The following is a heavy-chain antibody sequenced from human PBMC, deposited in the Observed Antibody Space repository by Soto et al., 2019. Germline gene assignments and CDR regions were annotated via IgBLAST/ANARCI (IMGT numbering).Heavy chain of an antibody. CDR1: GFTFSSYA. J-gene: IGHJ6*01. V-gene: IGHV3-23*01. CDR2: IGAGGGTT. Sequence: EVQLLQSGGGLLQPGGSLRLSCAASGFTFSSYAMTWVRRAPGKGLEWVSAIGAGGGTTYYADSVKGRFPVSRDNSKNTLYLQMNSLSAEDTAVYYCAQPPASVSSTTYSNSGMDVAVRGTTVTVSS. D-gene: IGHD1-26*01. CDR3: AQPPASVSSTTYSNSGMDV.